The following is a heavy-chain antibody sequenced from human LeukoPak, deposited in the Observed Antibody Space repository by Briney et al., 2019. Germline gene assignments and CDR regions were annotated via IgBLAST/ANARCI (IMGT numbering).Heavy chain of an antibody. CDR2: IYYSGST. CDR3: ARVLGYCSGGSCHDAFDI. V-gene: IGHV4-59*01. D-gene: IGHD2-15*01. Sequence: SETLSLTCTVSSGSIRSYYWSWIRQPPGKGLEWIGYIYYSGSTNYNPSLKSRVTISVDTSKNQFSLKLSSVTAADTAVYYCARVLGYCSGGSCHDAFDIWGQGTMVTVSS. J-gene: IGHJ3*02. CDR1: SGSIRSYY.